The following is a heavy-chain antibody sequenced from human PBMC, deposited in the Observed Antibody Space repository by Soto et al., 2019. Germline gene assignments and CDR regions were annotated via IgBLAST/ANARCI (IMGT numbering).Heavy chain of an antibody. D-gene: IGHD3-10*01. CDR3: ARDPRWRELLLDY. CDR1: GFPYTDYS. J-gene: IGHJ4*02. V-gene: IGHV3-30-3*01. CDR2: ISNDGSDI. Sequence: GGSLRLSCAASGFPYTDYSLHWVHQAPGKGLEWVAIISNDGSDIDYADSVKGRFTISRDNSNNMLHLEMNSLRMEDSAVYYCARDPRWRELLLDYWGQGTLVTVSS.